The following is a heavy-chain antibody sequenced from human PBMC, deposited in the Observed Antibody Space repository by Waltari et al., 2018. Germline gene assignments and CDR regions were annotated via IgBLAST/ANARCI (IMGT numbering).Heavy chain of an antibody. CDR1: GFIFSDPL. V-gene: IGHV3-72*01. Sequence: EVQLDESGGGLVKPGGYLRLSCATSGFIFSDPLLDWFRQTPERGLEWLARRTPRGSGYTTIYAASVQGRFTISRDVSKNTLFLQMNSLQSEDTAIYFCVRGHWGFDYWGQGAPVTVSS. CDR3: VRGHWGFDY. J-gene: IGHJ4*02. CDR2: RTPRGSGYTT. D-gene: IGHD7-27*01.